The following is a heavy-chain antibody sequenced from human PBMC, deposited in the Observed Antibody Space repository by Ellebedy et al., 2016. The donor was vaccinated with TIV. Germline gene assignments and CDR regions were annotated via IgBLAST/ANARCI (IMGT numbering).Heavy chain of an antibody. CDR3: AKGGAMVRGVIDY. D-gene: IGHD3-10*01. J-gene: IGHJ4*02. Sequence: GGSLRLSXAASGFTFSSYYMHWVRQAPGKGLEWVAVIPYDASDRYYADSVKGRFTISRDNSKNTLFLQMNSLRADDTAVYYCAKGGAMVRGVIDYWGQGTLVTVSS. CDR2: IPYDASDR. CDR1: GFTFSSYY. V-gene: IGHV3-30*18.